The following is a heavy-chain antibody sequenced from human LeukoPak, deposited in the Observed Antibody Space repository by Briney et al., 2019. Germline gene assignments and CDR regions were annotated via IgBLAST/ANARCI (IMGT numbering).Heavy chain of an antibody. J-gene: IGHJ4*02. D-gene: IGHD6-19*01. V-gene: IGHV4-59*08. CDR2: IYYSGST. CDR1: GGSISSYY. CDR3: ARHLGSGWSDY. Sequence: SETLSLTCTVSGGSISSYYWSWIRQPPGKGLEWIGYIYYSGSTNYNPSLKSRVTISVDTSKNQFSLKLTSVTAADTAVYYCARHLGSGWSDYWGQGTQVTVSS.